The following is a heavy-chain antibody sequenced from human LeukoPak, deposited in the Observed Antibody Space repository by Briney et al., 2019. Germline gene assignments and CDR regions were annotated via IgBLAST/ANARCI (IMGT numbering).Heavy chain of an antibody. V-gene: IGHV1-69*13. D-gene: IGHD6-19*01. Sequence: SVKVSCKASGYTFTNYAINWVRQAPGQGLEWMGGIIPIFGTANYAQKFQGRVTITADESTSTAYMELSSLRSEDTAVYYCARDLRIAVAGASYYMDVWGKGTTVTISS. CDR3: ARDLRIAVAGASYYMDV. CDR2: IIPIFGTA. J-gene: IGHJ6*03. CDR1: GYTFTNYA.